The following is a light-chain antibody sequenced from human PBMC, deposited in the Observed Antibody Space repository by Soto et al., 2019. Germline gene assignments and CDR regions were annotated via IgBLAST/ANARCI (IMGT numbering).Light chain of an antibody. CDR3: QSYDSSLSGYYV. CDR1: SSDVGGYNY. J-gene: IGLJ1*01. Sequence: QCVLAQPPSTAGSPGHSVTIYCPGTSSDVGGYNYVSWYQQYPGRAPKLMIYEVTKRPSGVPDRFSGSKSGTSASLAITGLQAEDEADYYCQSYDSSLSGYYVFGTGTKVTVL. CDR2: EVT. V-gene: IGLV2-8*01.